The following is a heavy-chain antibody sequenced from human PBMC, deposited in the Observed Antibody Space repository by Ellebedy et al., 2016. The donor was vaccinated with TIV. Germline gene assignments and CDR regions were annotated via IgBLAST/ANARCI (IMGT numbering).Heavy chain of an antibody. V-gene: IGHV1-69*04. CDR3: AREAGNLLTGSYSDY. Sequence: ASVKVSCKASGGTFSSYAISWVRQAPGQGLEWIGRIIPILGIANYAQKFQGRVTITADKSTSTAYMELRSLRSDDTAVYYCAREAGNLLTGSYSDYWGQGTLVTVSS. CDR2: IIPILGIA. J-gene: IGHJ4*02. CDR1: GGTFSSYA. D-gene: IGHD3-9*01.